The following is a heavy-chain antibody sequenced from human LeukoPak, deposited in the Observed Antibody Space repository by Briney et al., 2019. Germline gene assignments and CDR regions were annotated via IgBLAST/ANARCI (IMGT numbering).Heavy chain of an antibody. J-gene: IGHJ3*02. CDR2: INPNSGGT. Sequence: ASVKVSCKASGYTFTGYYMHWVRQAPGQGLERMGWINPNSGGTNYAQKFQGRVTMTRDTSISTAYMELSRLRSDDTAVYYCAALTAVGATPRWMGAFDIWGQGTMVTVSS. V-gene: IGHV1-2*02. D-gene: IGHD1-26*01. CDR3: AALTAVGATPRWMGAFDI. CDR1: GYTFTGYY.